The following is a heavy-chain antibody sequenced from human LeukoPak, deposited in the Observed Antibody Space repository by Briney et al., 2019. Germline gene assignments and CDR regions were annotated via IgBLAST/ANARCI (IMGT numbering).Heavy chain of an antibody. CDR1: GYDFTKYA. CDR2: IDAGNGRT. Sequence: ASVKVSCKASGYDFTKYAVQWVRQAPGQRLEWMGWIDAGNGRTKYSQDFQGRVTITRDTSASIAYMELSSLRSDDMAVYYCARGIWSTTVVTPGFGIAFDIWGQGTMVTVSS. D-gene: IGHD4-23*01. J-gene: IGHJ3*02. V-gene: IGHV1-3*03. CDR3: ARGIWSTTVVTPGFGIAFDI.